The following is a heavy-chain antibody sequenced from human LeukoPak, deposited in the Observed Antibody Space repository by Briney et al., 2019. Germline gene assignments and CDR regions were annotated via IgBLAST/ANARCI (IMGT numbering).Heavy chain of an antibody. CDR1: GGSISSYY. CDR3: ARQTGSGLFILP. CDR2: IYYSGNT. V-gene: IGHV4-59*04. Sequence: SETLSLTCTVSGGSISSYYWSWIRQPPGKGLEWIGSIYYSGNTYYNASLKSQVSISIDTSKNQFSLKLTSVTAADTAVYYCARQTGSGLFILPGGQGTLVTVSS. D-gene: IGHD3/OR15-3a*01. J-gene: IGHJ4*02.